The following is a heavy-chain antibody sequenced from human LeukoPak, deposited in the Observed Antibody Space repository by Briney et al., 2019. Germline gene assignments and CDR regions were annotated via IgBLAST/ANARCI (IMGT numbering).Heavy chain of an antibody. V-gene: IGHV1-2*02. D-gene: IGHD3-3*01. J-gene: IGHJ4*01. CDR2: INPNSGGT. CDR3: ARDRSPAPGRDFGRGHFDY. CDR1: GYTFTSYA. Sequence: ASVKVSCKASGYTFTSYAMNWVRQAPGQGLEWMGWINPNSGGTNYAQKFQGKVTMTRDTSISTAYMELSRLRSDDTAVYYCARDRSPAPGRDFGRGHFDYWGHGTLVTVSS.